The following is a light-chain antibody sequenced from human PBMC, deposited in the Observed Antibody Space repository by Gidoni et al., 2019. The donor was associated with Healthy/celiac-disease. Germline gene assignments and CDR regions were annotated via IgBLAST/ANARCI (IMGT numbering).Light chain of an antibody. CDR1: SSDVGGYNY. J-gene: IGLJ1*01. CDR2: EVS. CDR3: SSYAGSNNRFV. Sequence: QSALTQPPSASGSPGQSVTISCTGTSSDVGGYNYASWYQQPPGKAPKLMIYEVSKRPSWVPDRFSGSKSGNTASLTVSGLQAEDEADYYCSSYAGSNNRFVFGTGTKVTVL. V-gene: IGLV2-8*01.